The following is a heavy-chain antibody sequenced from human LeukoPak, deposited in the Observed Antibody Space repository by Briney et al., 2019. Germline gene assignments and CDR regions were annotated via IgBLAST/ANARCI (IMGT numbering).Heavy chain of an antibody. J-gene: IGHJ4*02. CDR1: GFTFSSYG. CDR3: AKDDYGDYGLYDY. CDR2: IRYDGSNK. V-gene: IGHV3-30*02. D-gene: IGHD4-17*01. Sequence: GGSLRLSCAASGFTFSSYGMHWVRQAPGKGLEWVAFIRYDGSNKYYADSVEGRFTISRGNSKNTLYLQMNSLRAEDTAVYYCAKDDYGDYGLYDYWGQGTLVTVSS.